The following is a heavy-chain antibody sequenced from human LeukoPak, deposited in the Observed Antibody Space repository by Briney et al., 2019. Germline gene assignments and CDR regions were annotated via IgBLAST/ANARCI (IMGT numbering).Heavy chain of an antibody. V-gene: IGHV7-4-1*02. CDR1: GYTFTSYA. D-gene: IGHD3-22*01. Sequence: GASVKVSCKASGYTFTSYAMNWVRQAPGQGLEWMGWINTNTGNPTYAQGFTGRFVFSLDTSVSTAYLQMNSLRAEDTAVYYCARLPIVVITSGGYWGQGTLVTVSS. CDR3: ARLPIVVITSGGY. J-gene: IGHJ4*02. CDR2: INTNTGNP.